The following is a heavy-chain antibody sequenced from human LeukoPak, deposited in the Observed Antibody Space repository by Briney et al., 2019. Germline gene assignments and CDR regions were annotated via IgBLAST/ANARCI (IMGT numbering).Heavy chain of an antibody. V-gene: IGHV4-39*07. D-gene: IGHD3-22*01. CDR1: GVSISSGSNY. CDR2: IYSSGST. J-gene: IGHJ4*02. CDR3: ASLYYDSSGYYYDFDY. Sequence: KSSETLSLTCSVSGVSISSGSNYWGWIRQPPGKTLEWIGSIYSSGSTYYNPSLKSRVIILIDTTKNQFSLKLSSVTAADTAVYYCASLYYDSSGYYYDFDYRGQGTLVTVSS.